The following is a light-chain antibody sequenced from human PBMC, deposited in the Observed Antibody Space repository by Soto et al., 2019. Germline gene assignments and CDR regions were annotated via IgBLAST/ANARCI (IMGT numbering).Light chain of an antibody. V-gene: IGLV2-23*02. CDR1: MRDVGAYNL. Sequence: QSALTQPASVSGSPGQSITISCAGTMRDVGAYNLVSWYQQHPGRAPQLIIYEVRNRPSGISFRFSGSKSGNTASLTISGLQAEDEADYYCCSYAGSSTLVFGGGTKLTVL. CDR2: EVR. CDR3: CSYAGSSTLV. J-gene: IGLJ3*02.